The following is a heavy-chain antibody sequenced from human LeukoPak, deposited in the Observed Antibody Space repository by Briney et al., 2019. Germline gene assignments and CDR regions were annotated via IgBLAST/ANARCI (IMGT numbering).Heavy chain of an antibody. J-gene: IGHJ4*02. Sequence: SETLSLTCTVSGGSISSSSYYWGWIRQPPGKGLEWIGSIYYSGSTYYNPSLKSRVTISVDTSKNQFSLKLSSVTAADTAVYYCARERFDGSGSCDYWGQGALVTVSS. D-gene: IGHD3-10*01. V-gene: IGHV4-39*07. CDR1: GGSISSSSYY. CDR2: IYYSGST. CDR3: ARERFDGSGSCDY.